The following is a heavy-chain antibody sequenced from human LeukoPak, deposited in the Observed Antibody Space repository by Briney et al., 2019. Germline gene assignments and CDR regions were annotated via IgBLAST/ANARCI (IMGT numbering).Heavy chain of an antibody. D-gene: IGHD1-26*01. CDR2: ISAYNGNT. Sequence: ASVKVSCKASGYTFTSYGISWVRQAPGQGLEWMGWISAYNGNTNYAQKLQGRVTMTTDTSTSTAYMELRSLRSDDTAVYYCARGGDPFGFRGSYHLHFDYWGQGTLATVSS. CDR1: GYTFTSYG. J-gene: IGHJ4*02. V-gene: IGHV1-18*01. CDR3: ARGGDPFGFRGSYHLHFDY.